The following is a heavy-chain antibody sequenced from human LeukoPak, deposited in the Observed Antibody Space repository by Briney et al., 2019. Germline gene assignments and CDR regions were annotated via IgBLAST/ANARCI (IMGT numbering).Heavy chain of an antibody. Sequence: PGGSLRLXCAASGFTFSSYAMSWVRQAPGKGLEWVANIKQDGTEKYYVDSVKGRFTISRDNAKNSVYLQTSSLSVEDTAVYYCAREMGLSDAFDFWGPGTMVTVSS. V-gene: IGHV3-7*01. CDR3: AREMGLSDAFDF. CDR1: GFTFSSYA. CDR2: IKQDGTEK. J-gene: IGHJ3*01. D-gene: IGHD1-26*01.